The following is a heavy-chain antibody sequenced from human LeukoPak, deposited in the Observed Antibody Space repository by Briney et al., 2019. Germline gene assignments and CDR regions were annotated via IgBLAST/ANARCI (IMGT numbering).Heavy chain of an antibody. CDR1: GYSISSGYY. J-gene: IGHJ4*02. Sequence: SETLSLTCAVSGYSISSGYYWGWIRQPPGKGREWVGSIYHSGRTYYNPSLKSRVTMSVDTSKNRFSLKLSSVTAADTAMYYCARIRGYSFGTYLDYWGQGTLVTVSS. D-gene: IGHD5-18*01. V-gene: IGHV4-38-2*01. CDR2: IYHSGRT. CDR3: ARIRGYSFGTYLDY.